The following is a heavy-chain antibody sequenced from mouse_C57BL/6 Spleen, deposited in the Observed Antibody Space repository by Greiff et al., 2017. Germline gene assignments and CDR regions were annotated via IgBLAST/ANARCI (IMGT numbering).Heavy chain of an antibody. Sequence: VQLVESGAELVRPGASVTLSCKASGYTFTDYEMHWVKQTPVHGLEWIGAIDPETGGTAYNQKFKGKAILTADKSSSTAYMELRSLTSEDSAVYYCTRWDDYWGQGTTLTVSS. CDR3: TRWDDY. J-gene: IGHJ2*01. CDR1: GYTFTDYE. CDR2: IDPETGGT. D-gene: IGHD4-1*01. V-gene: IGHV1-15*01.